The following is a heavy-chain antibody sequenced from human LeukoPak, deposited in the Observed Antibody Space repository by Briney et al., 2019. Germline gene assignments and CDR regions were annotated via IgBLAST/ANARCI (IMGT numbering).Heavy chain of an antibody. V-gene: IGHV4-4*07. J-gene: IGHJ4*02. CDR3: ARSPSTIGWNWGYYFDL. Sequence: SETLSLTCTVSGGSISSYYWSWIRQPAGKGLEWIGRISTTGSTYFNPSLQSRVRMSVDSSKTHLSLRLSSVTAADTAVYYCARSPSTIGWNWGYYFDLWGQGHLVTVSS. CDR1: GGSISSYY. CDR2: ISTTGST. D-gene: IGHD1-7*01.